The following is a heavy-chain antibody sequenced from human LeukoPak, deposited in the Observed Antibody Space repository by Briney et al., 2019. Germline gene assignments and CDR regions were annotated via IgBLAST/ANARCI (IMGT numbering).Heavy chain of an antibody. J-gene: IGHJ4*02. V-gene: IGHV4-34*01. CDR1: GGSFSGYY. CDR3: ARRVIAVTTRRGYYFDY. CDR2: INHSGST. D-gene: IGHD6-19*01. Sequence: SETLSLTCAVYGGSFSGYYWSWIRQPPGKGLEWIGEINHSGSTNYNPSLKSRVTISVDTSKNQFSLKLSSVTAADTAVYYCARRVIAVTTRRGYYFDYWGQGTLVTVSS.